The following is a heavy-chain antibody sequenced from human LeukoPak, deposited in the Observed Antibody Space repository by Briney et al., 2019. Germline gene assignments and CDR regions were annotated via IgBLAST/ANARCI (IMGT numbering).Heavy chain of an antibody. Sequence: GRSLRLSCTASGFTFGDYVMSWVRQAPGKGLEWEGFIRSKPYGGTTEYAASVKGRFIISRDDSKTIAYLQMNSLKSEDTAVYYCTAGSATGTGSGYWGQGTLVTVSS. D-gene: IGHD6-13*01. CDR2: IRSKPYGGTT. V-gene: IGHV3-49*04. J-gene: IGHJ4*02. CDR1: GFTFGDYV. CDR3: TAGSATGTGSGY.